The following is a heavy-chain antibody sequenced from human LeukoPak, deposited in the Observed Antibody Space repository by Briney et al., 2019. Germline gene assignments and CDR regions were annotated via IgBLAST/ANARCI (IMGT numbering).Heavy chain of an antibody. CDR2: IYYTGST. Sequence: PSETLSLTCTVSGGSISSSRYYWGWIRQPPGKGLDWIGGIYYTGSTYYNPSLKSRVTISIDTSKNQFSLHLTSVTAADTAVYYCARGLSPAYFNPEYDFWSGTNFDYWGQGTLVTVSS. CDR3: ARGLSPAYFNPEYDFWSGTNFDY. J-gene: IGHJ4*02. D-gene: IGHD3-3*01. V-gene: IGHV4-39*07. CDR1: GGSISSSRYY.